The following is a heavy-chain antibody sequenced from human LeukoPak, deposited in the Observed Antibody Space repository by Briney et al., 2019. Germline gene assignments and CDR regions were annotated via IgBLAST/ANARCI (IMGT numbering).Heavy chain of an antibody. CDR1: GYTFTNYY. J-gene: IGHJ4*02. D-gene: IGHD3-9*01. CDR3: ATDRYDILTA. CDR2: INPSGNNT. V-gene: IGHV1-46*01. Sequence: ASVKVSCKASGYTFTNYYMHWVRQAPGQGLEWMGIINPSGNNTTYAQKFQGRVTMTEDTSTDTAYMELSSLRSEDTAVYYCATDRYDILTAWGQGTLVTVSS.